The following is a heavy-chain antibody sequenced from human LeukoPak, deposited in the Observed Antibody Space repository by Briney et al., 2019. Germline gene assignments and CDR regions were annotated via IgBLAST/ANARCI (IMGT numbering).Heavy chain of an antibody. D-gene: IGHD5/OR15-5a*01. CDR3: ARDLYERSLYWYFDL. Sequence: PGGSLRLSCAASGFTFSSYSMNWIRQAPGKGLEWVSYISSSSSTIYYADSVKGRFTISRDNAKNSLYLQMNSLRAEDTAVYYCARDLYERSLYWYFDLWGRGTLVTVSS. J-gene: IGHJ2*01. CDR1: GFTFSSYS. CDR2: ISSSSSTI. V-gene: IGHV3-48*01.